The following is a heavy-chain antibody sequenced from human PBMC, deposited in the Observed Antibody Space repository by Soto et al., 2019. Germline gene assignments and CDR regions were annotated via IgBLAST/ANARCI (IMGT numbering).Heavy chain of an antibody. V-gene: IGHV4-34*01. CDR2: INHSGST. J-gene: IGHJ4*02. CDR1: GGSFSGYY. CDR3: ASGYGRNFDY. D-gene: IGHD3-10*01. Sequence: QVQLQQWGAGLLKPSETLSLTCTVYGGSFSGYYWNWIRQPPGKGLEWIGEINHSGSTNYNPSRKSRATTSAETSKSQFSLKLSSVTAADTAVYCCASGYGRNFDYWGQGTLVTVSS.